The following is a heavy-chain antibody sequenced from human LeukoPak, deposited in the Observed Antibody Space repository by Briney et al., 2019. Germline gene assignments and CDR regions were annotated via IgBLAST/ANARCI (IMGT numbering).Heavy chain of an antibody. V-gene: IGHV4-30-2*01. D-gene: IGHD4-17*01. CDR2: IYHSGST. Sequence: TTSQTLSLTCAVSGGSISSGGYSWSWIRQPPGKGLEWIGYIYHSGSTYYNPSLKSRVTISVDRSKNQFSLKLSSVTPADTAVYYXARFGGTTVTTGYYFDYWGQGTLVTVSS. J-gene: IGHJ4*02. CDR3: ARFGGTTVTTGYYFDY. CDR1: GGSISSGGYS.